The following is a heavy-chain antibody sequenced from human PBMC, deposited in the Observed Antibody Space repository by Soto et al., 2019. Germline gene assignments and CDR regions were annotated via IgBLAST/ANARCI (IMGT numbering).Heavy chain of an antibody. D-gene: IGHD1-1*01. Sequence: QITLEESGPTVVKPTQTLTLTCTSSGFSLTTSGVGVAWIRQPPGKALEWLAVIYWDDDKRYSPSLRSRLAVTKDTSKNQVVLTLDNMDPVDTGRYFCAHTPRDIYNPLARTWYFDLWGRGTLVTVSP. J-gene: IGHJ2*01. CDR1: GFSLTTSGVG. CDR3: AHTPRDIYNPLARTWYFDL. CDR2: IYWDDDK. V-gene: IGHV2-5*02.